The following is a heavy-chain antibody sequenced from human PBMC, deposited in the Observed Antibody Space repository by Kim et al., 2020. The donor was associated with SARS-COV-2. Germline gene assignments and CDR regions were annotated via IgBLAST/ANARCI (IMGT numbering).Heavy chain of an antibody. Sequence: GGSLRLSCAASGFTFDDYAMHWVRQAPGKGLEWVSGISWNSGSIGYADSVKGRFTISRDNAKNSLYLQMNSLRAEDTALYYCAKAQSDYYYYYGMDVWGQGTTVTVSS. J-gene: IGHJ6*02. V-gene: IGHV3-9*01. CDR2: ISWNSGSI. CDR1: GFTFDDYA. CDR3: AKAQSDYYYYYGMDV.